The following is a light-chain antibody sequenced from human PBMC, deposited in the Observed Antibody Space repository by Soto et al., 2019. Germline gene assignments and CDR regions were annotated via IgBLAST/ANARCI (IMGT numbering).Light chain of an antibody. CDR2: AAS. J-gene: IGKJ1*01. CDR1: QSVSSS. V-gene: IGKV3-15*01. CDR3: QQYNNWCT. Sequence: EIMMTQSPATLSVSPGERATLSCRASQSVSSSLAWYQQKPGQAPRLLIYAASTRATGIPARFSGSGSGTEFTLTINSLQSEDFAVYYCQQYNNWCTFGQGTKVDIK.